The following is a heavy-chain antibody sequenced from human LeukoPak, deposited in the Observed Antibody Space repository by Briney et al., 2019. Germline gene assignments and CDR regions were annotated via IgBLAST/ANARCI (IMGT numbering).Heavy chain of an antibody. D-gene: IGHD4-23*01. CDR1: GYSISSGYY. CDR3: ARDTVADAFDI. V-gene: IGHV4-38-2*02. CDR2: IYHSGST. J-gene: IGHJ3*02. Sequence: SSETLSLTCTVSGYSISSGYYWGWIRRPPGKGLEWIGSIYHSGSTYYNPSLKSRVTISVDTSKNQFSLKLSSVTAADTAVYYCARDTVADAFDIWGQGTMVTVSS.